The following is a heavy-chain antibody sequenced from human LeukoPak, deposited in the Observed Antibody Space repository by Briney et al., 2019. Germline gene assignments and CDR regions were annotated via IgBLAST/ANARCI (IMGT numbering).Heavy chain of an antibody. CDR2: IRYDGSNK. D-gene: IGHD3-22*01. V-gene: IGHV3-30*02. Sequence: GGSLRLSCAASGFTFSSYGMHWVRQAPGKGLEWVAFIRYDGSNKYSADSVKGRFTISRDNVKNVLYLQMNGLRPEDTALYYCAKDLSSAITSALVLDVWGQGPTV. CDR3: AKDLSSAITSALVLDV. J-gene: IGHJ6*02. CDR1: GFTFSSYG.